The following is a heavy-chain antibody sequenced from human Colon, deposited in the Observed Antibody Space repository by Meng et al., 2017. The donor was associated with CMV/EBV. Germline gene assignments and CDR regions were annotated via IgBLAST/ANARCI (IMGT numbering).Heavy chain of an antibody. CDR1: AYTFTHYY. D-gene: IGHD1-26*01. CDR3: ARGVGSVDPRFDP. V-gene: IGHV1-2*02. Sequence: ASVKVSCKASAYTFTHYYIHWVRQAPGQGPEWMGWINTNSGGTKYSQKLQGRITMTRDTSITTAYMDLSGLTSDDTALYFCARGVGSVDPRFDPWGQGTLVTVSS. J-gene: IGHJ5*02. CDR2: INTNSGGT.